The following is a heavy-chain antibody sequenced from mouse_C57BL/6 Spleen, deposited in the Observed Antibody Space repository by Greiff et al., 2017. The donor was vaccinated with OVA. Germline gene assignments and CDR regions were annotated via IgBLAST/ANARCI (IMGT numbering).Heavy chain of an antibody. CDR3: ARGDYGSSPFAY. D-gene: IGHD1-1*01. CDR2: IDPEDGET. CDR1: GFNIKDYY. Sequence: EVKVVESGAELVKPGASVKLSCTASGFNIKDYYMHWVKQRTEQGLEWIGRIDPEDGETKYAPKFQGKATITADTSSNTAYLQLSSLTSEDTAVYYCARGDYGSSPFAYWGQGTLVTVSA. V-gene: IGHV14-2*01. J-gene: IGHJ3*01.